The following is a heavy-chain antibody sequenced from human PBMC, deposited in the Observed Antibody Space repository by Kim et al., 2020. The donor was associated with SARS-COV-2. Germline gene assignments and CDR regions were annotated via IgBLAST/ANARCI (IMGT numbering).Heavy chain of an antibody. CDR1: GGSFSGYY. D-gene: IGHD3-22*01. CDR3: AGVGSGYQRGVDY. V-gene: IGHV4-34*01. CDR2: INHSGST. Sequence: SETLSLTCAVYGGSFSGYYWSWIRQPPGKGLEWIGEINHSGSTNYNPTLKSRVTILVDTSKNKFSLKLSTVTAADTAVYYCAGVGSGYQRGVDYWGQGTLVTVSS. J-gene: IGHJ4*02.